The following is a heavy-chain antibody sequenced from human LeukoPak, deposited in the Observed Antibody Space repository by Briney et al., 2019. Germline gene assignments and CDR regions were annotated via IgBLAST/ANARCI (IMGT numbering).Heavy chain of an antibody. CDR1: RGSISGYS. J-gene: IGHJ5*02. D-gene: IGHD4/OR15-4a*01. V-gene: IGHV4-59*01. CDR3: VRGPYGASISKWFDP. CDR2: IYYSGDT. Sequence: PSETLSLTCTVSRGSISGYSWSWIRQSPGGGLEWIGYIYYSGDTAYNPSLRSRVTVSVDTSKNQFSLQLRSVTTADTAVYYCVRGPYGASISKWFDPWGQGTQVIVSS.